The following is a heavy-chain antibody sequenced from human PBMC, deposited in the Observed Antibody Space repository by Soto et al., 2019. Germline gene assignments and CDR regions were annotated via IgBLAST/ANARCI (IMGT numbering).Heavy chain of an antibody. CDR3: ARDPRIQLSFDY. CDR1: GFTVSSKY. V-gene: IGHV3-66*01. Sequence: GSLRLSCAASGFTVSSKYMSWVRQAPGKGLEWVSLIQSGGSTFYADSVKGRFTISRDNSKNTLYLQMNSLRAEDTAVYYCARDPRIQLSFDYWGQGTQVTVSS. CDR2: IQSGGST. J-gene: IGHJ4*02. D-gene: IGHD5-18*01.